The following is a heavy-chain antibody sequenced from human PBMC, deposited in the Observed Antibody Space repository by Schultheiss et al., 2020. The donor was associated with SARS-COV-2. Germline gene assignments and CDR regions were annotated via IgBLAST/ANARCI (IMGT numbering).Heavy chain of an antibody. V-gene: IGHV4-39*01. CDR3: ARHPTYYDILTGYFPLYFDY. CDR1: GGSISSSSYY. D-gene: IGHD3-9*01. J-gene: IGHJ4*02. Sequence: SETLSLTCTVSGGSISSSSYYWGWIRQPPGKGLEWIGSIYYSGSTYYNPSLKSRVTISVDTSKNQFSLKLSSVTAADTAVYYCARHPTYYDILTGYFPLYFDYWGQGTLVTVSS. CDR2: IYYSGST.